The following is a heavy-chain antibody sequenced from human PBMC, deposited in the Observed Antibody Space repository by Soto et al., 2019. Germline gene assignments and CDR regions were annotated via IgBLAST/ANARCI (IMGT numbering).Heavy chain of an antibody. Sequence: PSETLSLTCTVSGGSISSYYWSWIRQPPGKGLEWIGYIYYGGSTNYNPSLKSRVTISVDTSKNQFSLKLSSVTAADTAVYYCAKDLPGYYDSSGYGPNYYYYGMDVWGQGTTVTVSS. V-gene: IGHV4-59*01. CDR1: GGSISSYY. D-gene: IGHD3-22*01. J-gene: IGHJ6*02. CDR2: IYYGGST. CDR3: AKDLPGYYDSSGYGPNYYYYGMDV.